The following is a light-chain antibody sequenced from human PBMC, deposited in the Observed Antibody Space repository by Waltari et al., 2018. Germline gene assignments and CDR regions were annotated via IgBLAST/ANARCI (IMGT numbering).Light chain of an antibody. CDR3: QAWDNSFVI. Sequence: SRELTQAPSVTVPPRATAGSTCSGHDYGHKTISWYQQKAGQSPVLVIYQDSKRPSGIPERFSGSNSGNTAILTISGTQTMDEADYYCQAWDNSFVIFGAGAKLTVL. V-gene: IGLV3-1*01. CDR2: QDS. CDR1: DYGHKT. J-gene: IGLJ2*01.